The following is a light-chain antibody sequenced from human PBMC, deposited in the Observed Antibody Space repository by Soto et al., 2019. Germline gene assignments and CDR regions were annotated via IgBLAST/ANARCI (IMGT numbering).Light chain of an antibody. CDR2: EAN. CDR1: SSDVGSYNL. J-gene: IGLJ3*02. Sequence: QSALTQPASVSGSPGQSITISCTGTSSDVGSYNLVSWYQQHPGKAPKLMIYEANKRPSGVSNRFSGSKSGNTASLTISGLQAEDEADYHCCSFAGSSTWVFGGGTKVTVL. V-gene: IGLV2-23*01. CDR3: CSFAGSSTWV.